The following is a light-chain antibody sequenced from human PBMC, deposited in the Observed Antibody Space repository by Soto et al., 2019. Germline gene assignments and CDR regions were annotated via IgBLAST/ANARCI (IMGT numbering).Light chain of an antibody. J-gene: IGKJ1*01. CDR1: QSISEW. V-gene: IGKV1-5*03. CDR2: KAS. CDR3: QQYNTYSWT. Sequence: DLQMTQSPSTLSASVGDRVTITCRASQSISEWLAWYQQKPGKAPKLLIYKASSLESGVPARFSGSGSGTEFTLTISSLQPDDFATYYCQQYNTYSWTFGQGTKLDIK.